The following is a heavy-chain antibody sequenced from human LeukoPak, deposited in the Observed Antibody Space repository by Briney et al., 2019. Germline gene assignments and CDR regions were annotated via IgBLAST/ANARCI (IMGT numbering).Heavy chain of an antibody. CDR1: GGTFSSYA. Sequence: SVKVSCKASGGTFSSYAISWVRQAPGQGLEWMGGIIPIFGTANYAQKFQGRVTITTDESTSTAYMELSGLRSEDTAVYYCARDRGVVPAAQQASYYYYYYMDVWGKGTTVTVSS. D-gene: IGHD2-2*01. CDR2: IIPIFGTA. CDR3: ARDRGVVPAAQQASYYYYYYMDV. J-gene: IGHJ6*03. V-gene: IGHV1-69*05.